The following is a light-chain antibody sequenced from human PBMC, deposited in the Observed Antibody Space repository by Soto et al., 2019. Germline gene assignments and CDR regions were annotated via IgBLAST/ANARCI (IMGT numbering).Light chain of an antibody. CDR3: TSYTSTSTLV. Sequence: QSALTQAASVSGSPGQSIAISCTGTSSDVGGYNYVSWYHQYPGKAPKLMIFDVNNRPSGVSDRFSGSKSGNTASQTISGLQPEDEGDYFCTSYTSTSTLVFGGGTKLTVL. J-gene: IGLJ3*02. CDR1: SSDVGGYNY. V-gene: IGLV2-14*01. CDR2: DVN.